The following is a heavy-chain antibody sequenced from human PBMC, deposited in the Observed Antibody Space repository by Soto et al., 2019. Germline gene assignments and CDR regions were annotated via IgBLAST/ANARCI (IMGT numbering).Heavy chain of an antibody. CDR2: INHSGST. Sequence: SETLSLTCAVYGGSFSGYYWSWIRQPPGKGLEWIGEINHSGSTNYNPSLKSRVTISVDTPKNQFSLKLSSVTAADTAVYYCARAYYYYGMDVWGQGTTVTVSS. CDR1: GGSFSGYY. J-gene: IGHJ6*02. CDR3: ARAYYYYGMDV. V-gene: IGHV4-34*01.